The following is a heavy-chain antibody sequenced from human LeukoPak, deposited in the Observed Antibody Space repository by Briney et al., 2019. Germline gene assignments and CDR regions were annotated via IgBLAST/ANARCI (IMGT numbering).Heavy chain of an antibody. CDR2: ISGSGGRP. V-gene: IGHV3-23*01. CDR1: GFTFSCCA. J-gene: IGHJ4*02. D-gene: IGHD2-2*01. Sequence: PGGSLRLSCAASGFTFSCCAMSWVRQAPGKGLEWVSAISGSGGRPYYADSVKGRFTISRDNSKNTLYLQMNSLRAEDTAVYYCARHPEPGYCSSTSCHESYFDYWGQGTLVTVSS. CDR3: ARHPEPGYCSSTSCHESYFDY.